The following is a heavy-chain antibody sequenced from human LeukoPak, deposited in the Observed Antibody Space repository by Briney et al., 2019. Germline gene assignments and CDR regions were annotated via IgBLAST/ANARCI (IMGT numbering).Heavy chain of an antibody. CDR2: IYYSGNT. D-gene: IGHD3-16*02. V-gene: IGHV4-59*01. Sequence: KPSEALSLTCTVSGGSISSYYWSWIRQPPGKGLEWVAYIYYSGNTNYNPSLKSRVTISVVTSKNQFSLKLSSVTAADTAVYYCARYVWGSYPTFEDYWGQGTLVTVSS. CDR3: ARYVWGSYPTFEDY. J-gene: IGHJ4*02. CDR1: GGSISSYY.